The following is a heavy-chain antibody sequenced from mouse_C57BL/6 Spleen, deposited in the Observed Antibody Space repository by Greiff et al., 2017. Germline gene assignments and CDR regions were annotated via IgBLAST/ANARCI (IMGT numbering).Heavy chain of an antibody. J-gene: IGHJ3*01. Sequence: EVQLQESGPGLVKPSQSLSLTCSVTGYSITSGYYWNWIRQLPGNKLEWMGYISYDGSNNYNPSLKNRISFTRDTSKNQFFLKLNSVTTEDTATYYCARVWDYGVGFAYWGQGTLVTVSA. V-gene: IGHV3-6*01. CDR2: ISYDGSN. CDR3: ARVWDYGVGFAY. CDR1: GYSITSGYY. D-gene: IGHD1-1*02.